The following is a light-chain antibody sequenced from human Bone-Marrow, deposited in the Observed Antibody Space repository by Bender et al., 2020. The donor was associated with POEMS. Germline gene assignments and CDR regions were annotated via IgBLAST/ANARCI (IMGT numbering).Light chain of an antibody. CDR1: SSDIGSYNF. J-gene: IGLJ3*02. CDR2: EGN. Sequence: QSALTQPASVSGSPGQSITISCTGTSSDIGSYNFVSWYQQHPGKAPKLIIYEGNKRPSGVSNRFSGSKSGNTASLTISGLQAEDEADYYCQSYDNSLGGWVFGGGTKLTVL. V-gene: IGLV2-14*02. CDR3: QSYDNSLGGWV.